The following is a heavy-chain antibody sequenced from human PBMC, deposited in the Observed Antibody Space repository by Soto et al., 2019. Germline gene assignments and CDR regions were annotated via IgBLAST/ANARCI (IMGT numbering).Heavy chain of an antibody. CDR2: ISGSGGST. CDR1: GFTFTSHA. CDR3: AKRIEAAGAWFDP. V-gene: IGHV3-23*01. Sequence: RRLSCAASGFTFTSHAMSWVRQAPGKGLEWVSAISGSGGSTYYADSVKGRFTISRDNSKNTLYLQVNSLRAEDTAVYYCAKRIEAAGAWFDPWGQGTLVTVSS. J-gene: IGHJ5*02. D-gene: IGHD6-13*01.